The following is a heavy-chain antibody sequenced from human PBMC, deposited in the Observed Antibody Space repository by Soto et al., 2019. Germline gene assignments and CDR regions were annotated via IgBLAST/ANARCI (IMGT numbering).Heavy chain of an antibody. D-gene: IGHD3-3*01. CDR2: ISGSGGST. J-gene: IGHJ6*04. CDR1: GFTFSSYA. V-gene: IGHV3-23*01. Sequence: GGSLRLSCAASGFTFSSYAMSWVRQAPGKGLEWVSAISGSGGSTYYADSVKGRFTISRDNSKNTLYLQMNSLRAEDTAVYYCAKDRSYYDFWSGYLVDVWGKGTTVTVSS. CDR3: AKDRSYYDFWSGYLVDV.